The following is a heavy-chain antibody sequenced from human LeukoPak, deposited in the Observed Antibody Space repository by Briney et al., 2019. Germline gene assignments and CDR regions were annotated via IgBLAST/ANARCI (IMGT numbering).Heavy chain of an antibody. CDR1: GYTFTGYY. D-gene: IGHD3-3*01. CDR3: ARDSSPGTYYDFWSGLGY. V-gene: IGHV1-2*02. CDR2: INPNSGGT. J-gene: IGHJ4*02. Sequence: ASVKVSCKASGYTFTGYYMHWVRQAPGQGLEWMGWINPNSGGTNYAQKFQGRVTMTRDTSISTAYTELSRLRSDDTAVYYCARDSSPGTYYDFWSGLGYWGQGTLVTVSS.